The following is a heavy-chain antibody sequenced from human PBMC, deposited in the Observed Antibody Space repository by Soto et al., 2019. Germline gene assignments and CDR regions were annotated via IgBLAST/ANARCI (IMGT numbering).Heavy chain of an antibody. CDR2: MKPDGSEK. V-gene: IGHV3-7*04. CDR3: VRDAHRGGDFDY. Sequence: GGSLRLSCAASGFTFSSYWMVWVRQAPGKGLEWVANMKPDGSEKYYVDSVKGRFTISRDNARKSLYLQMNSLRAEDTAVYYCVRDAHRGGDFDYWGQGTLVTVSS. D-gene: IGHD3-10*01. CDR1: GFTFSSYW. J-gene: IGHJ4*02.